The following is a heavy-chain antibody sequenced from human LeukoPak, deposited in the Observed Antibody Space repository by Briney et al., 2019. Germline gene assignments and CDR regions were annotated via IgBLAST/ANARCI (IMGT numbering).Heavy chain of an antibody. V-gene: IGHV4-59*01. D-gene: IGHD1-26*01. Sequence: SETLSLTCAASRYSISSDYFWGLRQPPPGRGVGWVGYIYYSGSTNYNPSLKSRVTISVDTSKNQFSLKLSSVTAADTAVYYCARGAGSYEWGFDYWGQGTLVTVSS. J-gene: IGHJ4*02. CDR2: IYYSGST. CDR1: RYSISSDYF. CDR3: ARGAGSYEWGFDY.